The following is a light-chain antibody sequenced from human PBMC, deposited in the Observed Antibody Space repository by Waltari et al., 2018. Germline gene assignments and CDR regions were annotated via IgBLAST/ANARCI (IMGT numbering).Light chain of an antibody. V-gene: IGKV3D-15*01. CDR2: GAS. CDR1: QSVSST. Sequence: EIVMTQSPATLSVSPGDRATPPCRASQSVSSTLAWYQQKPGQPPRLLIYGASTRATATPARFSGSGSGTEFTLAISSLQSEDFAVYYCQQYYEWPLTFGGGTKVEIK. J-gene: IGKJ4*01. CDR3: QQYYEWPLT.